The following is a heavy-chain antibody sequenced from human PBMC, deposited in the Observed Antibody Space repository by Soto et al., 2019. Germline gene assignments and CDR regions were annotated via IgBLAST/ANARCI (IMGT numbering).Heavy chain of an antibody. J-gene: IGHJ6*02. D-gene: IGHD3-9*01. CDR3: ARDPSYYDILTGYYRYGMDV. Sequence: PSETLSLTCAVCGGSVSGYDWSGIRQPPGKGLEWIGEINHSGSTNYNPSLKSRVTISVDTSKNQFSLKLSSVTAADTAVYYCARDPSYYDILTGYYRYGMDVWRHGTTVPVSS. V-gene: IGHV4-34*01. CDR2: INHSGST. CDR1: GGSVSGYD.